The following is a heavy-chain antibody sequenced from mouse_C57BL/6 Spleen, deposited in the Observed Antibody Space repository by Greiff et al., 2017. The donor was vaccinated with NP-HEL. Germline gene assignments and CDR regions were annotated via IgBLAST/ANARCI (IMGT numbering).Heavy chain of an antibody. V-gene: IGHV1-64*01. D-gene: IGHD2-12*01. Sequence: QVQLQQPGAELVKPGASVKLSCKASGYTFTSYWMHWVKQRPGQGLEWIGMIHPNSGSTNYNEKFKSKATLTVDKSSSTAYMQLSSLTSEDSAVYYVAREGGYYRFAYWGQGTLVTVSA. CDR1: GYTFTSYW. J-gene: IGHJ3*01. CDR3: AREGGYYRFAY. CDR2: IHPNSGST.